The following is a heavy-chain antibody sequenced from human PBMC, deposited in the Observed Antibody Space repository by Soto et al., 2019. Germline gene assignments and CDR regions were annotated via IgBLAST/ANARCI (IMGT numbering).Heavy chain of an antibody. D-gene: IGHD2-15*01. CDR1: GGSFSGYY. Sequence: SETLSLTCAVYGGSFSGYYWSWIRQPPGKGLEWIGEINHSGSTNYNPSLKSRVTISVDTSKNQFSLKLSSVTAADTAVYYCARTHSDCSGGSCRDFDYWGQGTLVTVSS. J-gene: IGHJ4*02. V-gene: IGHV4-34*01. CDR2: INHSGST. CDR3: ARTHSDCSGGSCRDFDY.